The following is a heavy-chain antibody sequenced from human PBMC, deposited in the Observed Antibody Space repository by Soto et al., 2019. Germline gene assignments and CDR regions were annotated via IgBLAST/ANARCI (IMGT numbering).Heavy chain of an antibody. CDR3: ARGHSTQRWLSNYPRFEY. D-gene: IGHD5-12*01. CDR1: GRSFSGYY. V-gene: IGHV4-34*01. Sequence: PSETLSLTCTVYGRSFSGYYWTWIRQPPGKGPEWIGEINHSGSTNYNPSLKSRVTISVDTSKNQSSLKLSSVTAADTAVYYCARGHSTQRWLSNYPRFEYWGQGTPVTVSS. J-gene: IGHJ4*02. CDR2: INHSGST.